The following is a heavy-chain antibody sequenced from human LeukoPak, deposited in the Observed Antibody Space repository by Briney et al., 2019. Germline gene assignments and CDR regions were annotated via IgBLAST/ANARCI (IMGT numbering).Heavy chain of an antibody. V-gene: IGHV4-39*01. CDR2: IYYSGSA. J-gene: IGHJ6*03. CDR1: GGSISSSSYY. Sequence: PSETLSLTCTVSGGSISSSSYYWGWIRQPPGKGLEWIGSIYYSGSAYYNASLKSRVIISVDTSRNQFSLNLSSVTAADTAVYYCARHGRGSPRDYYYYFMDVWGKGTTVTVSS. CDR3: ARHGRGSPRDYYYYFMDV.